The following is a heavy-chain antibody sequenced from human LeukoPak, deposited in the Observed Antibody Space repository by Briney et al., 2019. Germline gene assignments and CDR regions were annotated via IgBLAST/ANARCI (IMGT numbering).Heavy chain of an antibody. CDR1: GFIFDDYS. D-gene: IGHD3-10*01. J-gene: IGHJ3*02. Sequence: PGGSLRLSCAASGFIFDDYSMHWVRQAPGKGLEWVSLISGDGGSTYYADSVKGRFTISRDNSKNTLYLQMNSLRAEDTAVYYCARDFYYGSGSRAFDIWGQGTMVTVSS. V-gene: IGHV3-43*02. CDR3: ARDFYYGSGSRAFDI. CDR2: ISGDGGST.